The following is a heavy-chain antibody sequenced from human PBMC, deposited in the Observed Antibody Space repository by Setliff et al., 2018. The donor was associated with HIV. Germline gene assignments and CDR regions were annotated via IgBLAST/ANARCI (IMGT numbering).Heavy chain of an antibody. Sequence: SETLSLTCSVSGDSLGSHYWSWVRQPPGKGLEWLGYIDNSGNTNYNPSLKSRVTISVDTSKNQFSLRLTSVTAADTAVYYCARELLRSWDGSENSYKPYYFDYWGQGTLVTVSS. V-gene: IGHV4-4*08. D-gene: IGHD3-10*01. CDR3: ARELLRSWDGSENSYKPYYFDY. CDR2: IDNSGNT. CDR1: GDSLGSHY. J-gene: IGHJ4*02.